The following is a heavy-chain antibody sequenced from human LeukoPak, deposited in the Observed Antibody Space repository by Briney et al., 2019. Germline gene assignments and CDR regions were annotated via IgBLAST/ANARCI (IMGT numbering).Heavy chain of an antibody. CDR2: INHSGST. J-gene: IGHJ3*02. CDR3: ARQSADAFDI. V-gene: IGHV4-34*01. Sequence: SETLSLTCAVYGGSFSGYYWSWIRQPPGKGLEWIREINHSGSTNYNPSLKSRVTMSADTSKNQFSLKLTSVTAADTAVYYCARQSADAFDIWGQRTMVTVSS. CDR1: GGSFSGYY.